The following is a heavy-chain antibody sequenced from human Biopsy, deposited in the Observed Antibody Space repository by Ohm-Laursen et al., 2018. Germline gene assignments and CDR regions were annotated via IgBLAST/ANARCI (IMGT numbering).Heavy chain of an antibody. J-gene: IGHJ4*02. Sequence: SLRLSCSASGFTFSSFAMSWVRQAPGKGLVWVSGISDSGGSTHYADSVKGRFSISRDTSKNTLYLLMNSLRAEDTAMYYCAKGGYCTTTSCYMDADYWGQGTLVTVSS. CDR2: ISDSGGST. CDR1: GFTFSSFA. D-gene: IGHD2-2*02. CDR3: AKGGYCTTTSCYMDADY. V-gene: IGHV3-23*01.